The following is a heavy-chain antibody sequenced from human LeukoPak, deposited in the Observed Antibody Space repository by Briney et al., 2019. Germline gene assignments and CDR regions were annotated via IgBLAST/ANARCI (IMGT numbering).Heavy chain of an antibody. J-gene: IGHJ3*02. CDR2: ISAYNGNP. D-gene: IGHD6-13*01. CDR1: GYTFINYG. V-gene: IGHV1-18*01. Sequence: ASVKVSCRASGYTFINYGISWVRQAPGQGLEWMGWISAYNGNPKSAQNVQDRVTMTTDTSTSTAYMELRSLRSDDTAVYYCARGRGGYSLFDIWGQGTMVTVSS. CDR3: ARGRGGYSLFDI.